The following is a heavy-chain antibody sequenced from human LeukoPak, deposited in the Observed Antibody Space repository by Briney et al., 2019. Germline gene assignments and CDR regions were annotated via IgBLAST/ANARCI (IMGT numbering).Heavy chain of an antibody. CDR2: IYHSGST. V-gene: IGHV4-34*01. J-gene: IGHJ4*02. Sequence: SETLSLTCAVSGGSFSGYYWSWIRQPPGKGLEWIGSIYHSGSTYYKPSLKSRVTISVDTSKNQFSLKLSSVTAADTAVYYCARAFYSSSWYHKEDFFDYWGQGTPVTVSS. CDR1: GGSFSGYY. D-gene: IGHD6-13*01. CDR3: ARAFYSSSWYHKEDFFDY.